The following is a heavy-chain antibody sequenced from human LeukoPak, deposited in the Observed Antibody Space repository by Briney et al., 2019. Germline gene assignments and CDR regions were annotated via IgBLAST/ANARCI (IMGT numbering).Heavy chain of an antibody. CDR3: TTGNLRLGELSLYQTPFDY. CDR1: GFAFTNFW. V-gene: IGHV3-15*01. J-gene: IGHJ4*02. CDR2: IKSKTDGGTT. D-gene: IGHD3-16*02. Sequence: PGGSLRLSCATSGFAFTNFWMHWVRQAPGKGLEWVGRIKSKTDGGTTDYAAPVKGRFTISRDDSKNTLYLQMNSLKTEDTAVYYCTTGNLRLGELSLYQTPFDYWGQGTLVTVSS.